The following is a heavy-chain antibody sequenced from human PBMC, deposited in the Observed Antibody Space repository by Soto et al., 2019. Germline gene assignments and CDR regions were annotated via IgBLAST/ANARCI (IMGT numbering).Heavy chain of an antibody. CDR3: ARRGGDDYSNYYYYGMDV. D-gene: IGHD4-4*01. CDR2: IYYSGST. Sequence: PSETLSLTCTVSGGSISSSSYYWGWIRQPPGKGLEWIGSIYYSGSTYYNPSLKSRVTISVDTSKNQFSLKLSSVTAADTAVYYCARRGGDDYSNYYYYGMDVWGQGTTVTVSS. V-gene: IGHV4-39*01. J-gene: IGHJ6*02. CDR1: GGSISSSSYY.